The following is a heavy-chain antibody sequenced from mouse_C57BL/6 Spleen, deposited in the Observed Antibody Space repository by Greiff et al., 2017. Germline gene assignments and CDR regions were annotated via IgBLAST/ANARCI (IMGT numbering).Heavy chain of an antibody. CDR2: INPGSGGT. V-gene: IGHV1-54*01. CDR3: ERSRGNSDYFDG. CDR1: GYAFTNYL. D-gene: IGHD2-1*01. J-gene: IGHJ2*01. Sequence: QVQLQQSGAELVRPGTSVKVSCKASGYAFTNYLIEWVKQRPGQGLEWIGVINPGSGGTNYNEKFKGKETLTTDKSASTAYMQLSSLTSEDSAVYFCERSRGNSDYFDGWGQGTTLTVAS.